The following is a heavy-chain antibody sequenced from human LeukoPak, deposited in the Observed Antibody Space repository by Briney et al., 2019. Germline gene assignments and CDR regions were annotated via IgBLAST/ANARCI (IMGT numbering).Heavy chain of an antibody. Sequence: SETLSLTCTVSGDSISNYYWSWIRQSPGKGLEWIGYIYYSGSTNYNPSLKSRVTISVDTSKNQFSLKLSSVTAADTAVYYCARETCSGGSCFQFDFWGQGTLVTVSP. V-gene: IGHV4-59*01. CDR1: GDSISNYY. CDR3: ARETCSGGSCFQFDF. CDR2: IYYSGST. D-gene: IGHD2-15*01. J-gene: IGHJ4*02.